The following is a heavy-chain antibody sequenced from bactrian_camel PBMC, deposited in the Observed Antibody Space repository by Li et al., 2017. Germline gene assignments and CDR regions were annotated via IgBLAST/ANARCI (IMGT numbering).Heavy chain of an antibody. V-gene: IGHV3S55*01. J-gene: IGHJ4*01. Sequence: VQLVESGGGSVQVGGSLRLSCVASGDTVGRYCMGWFRQIPDKEREGVAGIGSDGSTSYADSVKGRFTISRDSAKNTLYLQMDNLKQEDTATYYCAADRGSFCAWYDAGTYIGKGLFNYWGQGTQVTVS. D-gene: IGHD1*01. CDR3: AADRGSFCAWYDAGTYIGKGLFNY. CDR2: IGSDGST. CDR1: GDTVGRYC.